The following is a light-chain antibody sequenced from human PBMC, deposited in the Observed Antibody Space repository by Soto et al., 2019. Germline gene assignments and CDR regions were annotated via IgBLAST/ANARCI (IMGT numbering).Light chain of an antibody. CDR2: AAS. V-gene: IGKV1-5*01. J-gene: IGKJ1*01. CDR1: QAIDIS. CDR3: QHYDTFSWT. Sequence: DIQMTQSPSTLSASVGDRITITCRASQAIDISLAWFQQRPGKAPKLLIYAASGLNSGVPSTFSGSGSGTEFTLTISSVQPDDFATYFCQHYDTFSWTFGQGTKVEMK.